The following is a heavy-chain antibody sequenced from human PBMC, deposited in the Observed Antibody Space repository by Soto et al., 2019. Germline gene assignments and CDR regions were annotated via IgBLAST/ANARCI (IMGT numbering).Heavy chain of an antibody. CDR2: INAGNGNT. D-gene: IGHD6-13*01. V-gene: IGHV1-3*01. CDR1: GYTFASYA. J-gene: IGHJ5*02. Sequence: ASVKVSCKASGYTFASYAMHWVRQAPGQRLEWMGWINAGNGNTKYSQKFQGRVTITRDTSASTAYMELSSLRSEDTAVYYCARQAAWAAGHPWGQGTLVTVSS. CDR3: ARQAAWAAGHP.